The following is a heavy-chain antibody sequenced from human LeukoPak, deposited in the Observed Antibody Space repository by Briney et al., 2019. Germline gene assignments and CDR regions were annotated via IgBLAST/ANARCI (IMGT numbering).Heavy chain of an antibody. CDR1: GFTFSSYG. CDR2: ISYDGSNK. D-gene: IGHD5-12*01. Sequence: GGSLRLSCAASGFTFSSYGMHWVRQAPGKGLEWVAVISYDGSNKYYADSVKGQFTISRDNSKNTLYLQMNSLRAEDTAVYYCAKDRADIVATYFDYWGQGTLVTVSS. J-gene: IGHJ4*02. V-gene: IGHV3-30*18. CDR3: AKDRADIVATYFDY.